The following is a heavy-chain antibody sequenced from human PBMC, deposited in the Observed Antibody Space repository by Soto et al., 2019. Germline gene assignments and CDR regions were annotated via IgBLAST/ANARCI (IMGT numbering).Heavy chain of an antibody. CDR3: AKEERGYSGLFDY. J-gene: IGHJ4*02. D-gene: IGHD5-12*01. V-gene: IGHV3-30*18. Sequence: GGSLRLCCAASGFTVCSYGMHGVRQDPGKGLEWVAVISYDGSNKYYADSVKGRFTISRDNSKNTLYLQMNSLRAEDTAVYYCAKEERGYSGLFDYWGQGTLVTAPQ. CDR2: ISYDGSNK. CDR1: GFTVCSYG.